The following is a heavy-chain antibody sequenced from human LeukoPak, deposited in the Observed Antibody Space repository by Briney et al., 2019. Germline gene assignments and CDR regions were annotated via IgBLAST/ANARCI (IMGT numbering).Heavy chain of an antibody. V-gene: IGHV1-46*01. CDR2: INPSGGST. J-gene: IGHJ4*02. D-gene: IGHD1-26*01. CDR3: ARTDSGSHYGLISAFPFDY. CDR1: GYTFTSYY. Sequence: GASVKVSCKASGYTFTSYYMHWVRQAPGQGLEWMGIINPSGGSTSYAQKFQGRVTMTRDMSTSTVYMELSSLRSEDTAVYYCARTDSGSHYGLISAFPFDYWGQGTLVTVSS.